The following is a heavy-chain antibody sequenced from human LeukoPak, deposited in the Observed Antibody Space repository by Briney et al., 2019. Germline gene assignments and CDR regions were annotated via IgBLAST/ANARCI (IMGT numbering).Heavy chain of an antibody. V-gene: IGHV3-23*01. CDR3: ARGASRISWPGIDY. Sequence: GGSLRLSCAASGFTFSSYAMSWVRQAPGKGLEWVSAISGSGGSTYYADSVKGRFTISRDNSNNSVSLQMTNLRVEDTAIYYCARGASRISWPGIDYWGQETLVTVSS. CDR2: ISGSGGST. CDR1: GFTFSSYA. D-gene: IGHD3-3*02. J-gene: IGHJ4*02.